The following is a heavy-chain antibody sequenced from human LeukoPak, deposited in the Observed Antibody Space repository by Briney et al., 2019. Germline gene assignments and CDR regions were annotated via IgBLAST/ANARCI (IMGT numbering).Heavy chain of an antibody. CDR1: GYTFTSYY. Sequence: GASVKVSCKASGYTFTSYYMHWVRQAPGQGLEWMGIINPSGGSTSYAQKFQGRVTITRNTSITTAYMELSSLRSEDTAVYYCARGGLFCSGNCYFWFDPWGQGTLVTVSS. D-gene: IGHD2-21*02. V-gene: IGHV1-46*01. J-gene: IGHJ5*02. CDR3: ARGGLFCSGNCYFWFDP. CDR2: INPSGGST.